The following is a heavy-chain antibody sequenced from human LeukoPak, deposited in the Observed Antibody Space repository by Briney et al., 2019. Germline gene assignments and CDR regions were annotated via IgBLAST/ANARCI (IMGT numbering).Heavy chain of an antibody. J-gene: IGHJ3*02. V-gene: IGHV4-31*03. CDR2: IYYSGST. CDR3: ARAHDILTGYYNGAFDI. Sequence: PSETLSLTCTVSGGSISSGGYYWSWIRQHPGKGLEWIGYIYYSGSTYYNPSLKSRVTISVDTSKNQFSLKLSSVPAADTAVYYCARAHDILTGYYNGAFDIWGQGTMVTVSS. D-gene: IGHD3-9*01. CDR1: GGSISSGGYY.